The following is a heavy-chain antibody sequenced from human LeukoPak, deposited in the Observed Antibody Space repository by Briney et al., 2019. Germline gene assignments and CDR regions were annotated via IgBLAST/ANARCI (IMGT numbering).Heavy chain of an antibody. V-gene: IGHV4-30-4*01. CDR1: GGSISSGDYY. Sequence: SQTLSLTCTVSGGSISSGDYYWSWIRQPPGKGLERIGYIYYSGSTYYNPSLKSRVTISVDTSKNQFSLKLSSVTTADTAVYYCARVGSYNFDYWGQGTLVTVSS. CDR2: IYYSGST. D-gene: IGHD3-10*01. J-gene: IGHJ4*02. CDR3: ARVGSYNFDY.